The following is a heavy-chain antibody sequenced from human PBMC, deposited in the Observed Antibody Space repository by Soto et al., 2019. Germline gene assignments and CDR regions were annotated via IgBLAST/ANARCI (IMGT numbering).Heavy chain of an antibody. J-gene: IGHJ6*02. CDR3: ARDGSGYRSRASPMDV. D-gene: IGHD3-22*01. V-gene: IGHV1-69*01. CDR2: IIPIFGTA. Sequence: QVQLVQSGAEVKKPGSSVKVSCKASGDTFSSYAISWVRQAPGQGLEWMGGIIPIFGTANYAQKFQGRVTITADESTSTAYMALSSLRSEDTAVYYCARDGSGYRSRASPMDVWGQWTTVTVSS. CDR1: GDTFSSYA.